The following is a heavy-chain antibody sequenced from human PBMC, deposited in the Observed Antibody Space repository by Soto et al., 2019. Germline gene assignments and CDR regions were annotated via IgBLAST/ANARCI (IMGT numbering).Heavy chain of an antibody. J-gene: IGHJ6*03. D-gene: IGHD3-22*01. V-gene: IGHV4-59*03. CDR1: GGSIRSYC. Sequence: QVQLQESGPTLVKPSETLSLTCTVSGGSIRSYCLTWIRQPPGEGLEWIGCICNSGTTNYNPSLKCRVAISIDCPKSQLSLRLCSVTVADTVFYYWAGGGSIVASTRRLMDVWGKGTTVTVSS. CDR3: AGGGSIVASTRRLMDV. CDR2: ICNSGTT.